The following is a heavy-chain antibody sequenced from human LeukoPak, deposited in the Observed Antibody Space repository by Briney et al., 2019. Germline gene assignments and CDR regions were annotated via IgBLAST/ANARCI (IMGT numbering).Heavy chain of an antibody. CDR2: IWSTSDRI. CDR3: AIYCSGRVCNDY. V-gene: IGHV3-48*04. D-gene: IGHD2-8*02. J-gene: IGHJ4*02. Sequence: GGSLRLSCTASGFSFSNYSMTWIRQTPGKGLEWLSSIWSTSDRINYADSVRGRFVTSRDNNKKSLFLQMSGLRVDDTAVYYCAIYCSGRVCNDYWGQGTQVTVSS. CDR1: GFSFSNYS.